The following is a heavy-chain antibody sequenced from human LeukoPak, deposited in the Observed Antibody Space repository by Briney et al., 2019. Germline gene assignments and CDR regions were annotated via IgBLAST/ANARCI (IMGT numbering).Heavy chain of an antibody. J-gene: IGHJ4*02. V-gene: IGHV3-23*01. CDR2: ISGSGGST. D-gene: IGHD2-2*01. Sequence: GGSLRLSCAASGFTFSSYAMSWVRQAPGKGLEWVSAISGSGGSTYYADSVKGRFTISRDNSKNTRYLQMNSLRDEHTAVYYCGKDLFPRYCSSTSCQLSFDYWGQGTLVTVSS. CDR3: GKDLFPRYCSSTSCQLSFDY. CDR1: GFTFSSYA.